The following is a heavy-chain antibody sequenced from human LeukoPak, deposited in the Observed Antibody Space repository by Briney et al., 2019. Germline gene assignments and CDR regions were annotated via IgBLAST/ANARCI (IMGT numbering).Heavy chain of an antibody. D-gene: IGHD3-3*01. CDR3: ARGRYDFWSGYNYWFDP. Sequence: PSETLSLTCAVYGGSFSGYYWSWIRQPPGKGLEWIGEINHSGSTNYNPSLKSRVTTSVDTSKNQFSLKLSSVTAADTAVYYCARGRYDFWSGYNYWFDPWGQGTLVTVSS. J-gene: IGHJ5*02. CDR2: INHSGST. CDR1: GGSFSGYY. V-gene: IGHV4-34*01.